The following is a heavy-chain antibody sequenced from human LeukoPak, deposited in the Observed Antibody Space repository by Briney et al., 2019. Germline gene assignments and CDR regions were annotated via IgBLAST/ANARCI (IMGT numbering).Heavy chain of an antibody. D-gene: IGHD3-10*01. V-gene: IGHV3-7*01. CDR2: IKQDGSEK. CDR3: ARGDPWFGESYYYYMDV. Sequence: GRSLRLSCAASGFTFSSYWMSWVRQAPGKGLEWVANIKQDGSEKYYVDSVKGRFTISRDNAKNSLYLQMNSLRAEDTAVYYCARGDPWFGESYYYYMDVWGKGTTVTVSS. CDR1: GFTFSSYW. J-gene: IGHJ6*03.